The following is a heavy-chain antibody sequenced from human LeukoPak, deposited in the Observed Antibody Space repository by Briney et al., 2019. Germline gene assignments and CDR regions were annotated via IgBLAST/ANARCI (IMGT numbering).Heavy chain of an antibody. D-gene: IGHD5-12*01. CDR1: GFTFSSYS. CDR2: ISSSSSYI. CDR3: AKYRLVWLPAPVFDY. Sequence: GGSLRLSCAASGFTFSSYSMNWVRQAPGKGLEWVSSISSSSSYIYYADSVKGRFTISRDNAKNSLYLQMNSLRAEDTAVYYCAKYRLVWLPAPVFDYWGQGSLVTVAS. V-gene: IGHV3-21*01. J-gene: IGHJ4*02.